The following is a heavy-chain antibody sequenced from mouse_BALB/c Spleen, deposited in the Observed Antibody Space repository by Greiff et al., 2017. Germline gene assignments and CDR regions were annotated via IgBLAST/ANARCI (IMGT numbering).Heavy chain of an antibody. CDR3: AGGGGNSYYYAMDY. Sequence: QVHVKQPGAELVRPGASVKLSCKASGYTFTSYWMNWVKQRPEQGLEWIGRIDPYDSETHYNQKFKDKAILTVDKSSSTAYMQLSSLTSEDSAVYYCAGGGGNSYYYAMDYWGQGTSVTVSS. V-gene: IGHV1-74*01. D-gene: IGHD2-1*01. CDR1: GYTFTSYW. CDR2: IDPYDSET. J-gene: IGHJ4*01.